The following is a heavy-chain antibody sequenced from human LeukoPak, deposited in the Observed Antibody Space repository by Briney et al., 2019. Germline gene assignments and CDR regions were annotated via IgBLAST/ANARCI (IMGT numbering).Heavy chain of an antibody. D-gene: IGHD1-14*01. Sequence: ASVKVSCKASGYTFTNYAINWVRQAPGKGLEWMGWINANTGNPTYALGFTGRFVFSLDTSFSTAYLQISSLKAEDTAVYYCARGDTGPTYNGKWYETDYWGQGTLVTVSS. J-gene: IGHJ4*02. CDR1: GYTFTNYA. V-gene: IGHV7-4-1*02. CDR3: ARGDTGPTYNGKWYETDY. CDR2: INANTGNP.